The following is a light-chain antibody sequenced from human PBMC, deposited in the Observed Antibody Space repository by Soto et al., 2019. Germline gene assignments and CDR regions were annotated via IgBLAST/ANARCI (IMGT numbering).Light chain of an antibody. V-gene: IGKV3-15*01. Sequence: EIVMTQSPATLSVSPGERATLSCRASQSVSSNLAWYQQKPGQVPTLLIYVASTMATGVPARFSGSGYGTEFTLTISSLQSEDFAVYYCQQYNNWPLTFGGGTKVEIK. CDR3: QQYNNWPLT. CDR2: VAS. J-gene: IGKJ4*01. CDR1: QSVSSN.